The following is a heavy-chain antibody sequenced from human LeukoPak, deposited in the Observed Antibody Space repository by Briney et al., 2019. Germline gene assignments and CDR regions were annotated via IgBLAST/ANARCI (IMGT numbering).Heavy chain of an antibody. CDR1: GFSFSDYF. V-gene: IGHV3-21*01. Sequence: GGSLRLSCAVSGFSFSDYFMHWVRQAPGKGPEWVSSISTSGTYIHYADPVKGRFTISRDNAKDSLFLQMDSLRAEDTAVYYCARDFAFSYPWGQGTLVTVSS. CDR2: ISTSGTYI. CDR3: ARDFAFSYP. J-gene: IGHJ5*02.